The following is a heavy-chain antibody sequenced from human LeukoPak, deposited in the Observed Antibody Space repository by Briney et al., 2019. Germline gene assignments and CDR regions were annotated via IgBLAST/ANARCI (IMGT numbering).Heavy chain of an antibody. CDR1: GFTFSSYS. D-gene: IGHD2-2*02. Sequence: GTLTLSCAASGFTFSSYSCNRLRHAPGQGLECFSSINSSTTYSPYAVPVKGRFTIARDNATDSMELQMKSPRAEDTDMYSWARSKTIQLGAWDVWGKGTTVTVSS. CDR2: INSSTTYS. CDR3: ARSKTIQLGAWDV. J-gene: IGHJ6*04. V-gene: IGHV3-21*01.